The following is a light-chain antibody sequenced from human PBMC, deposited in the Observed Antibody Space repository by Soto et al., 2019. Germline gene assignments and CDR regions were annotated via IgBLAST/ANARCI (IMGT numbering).Light chain of an antibody. Sequence: IVMTQSRATLSVSPGERATLSCRASQSVSSNLAWDQQKPGQAPRLLIYGASTRATGIPARFSGSGSGTEFTLTISSLQSEDFAVYYCQQYNNWLWTFGQGTKVDIK. CDR2: GAS. V-gene: IGKV3-15*01. J-gene: IGKJ1*01. CDR3: QQYNNWLWT. CDR1: QSVSSN.